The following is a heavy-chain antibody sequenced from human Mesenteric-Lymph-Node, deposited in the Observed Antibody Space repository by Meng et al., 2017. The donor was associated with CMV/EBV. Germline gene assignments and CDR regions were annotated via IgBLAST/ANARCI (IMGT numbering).Heavy chain of an antibody. J-gene: IGHJ3*02. D-gene: IGHD3-22*01. Sequence: SETLSLTCTVSGGSVSSGTYYWSWIRQPPGKGLEWIGQIYYSGNTNYNPSLKSRVTISADMAKNQFTLRMTSVTAADTAVYYCVTKSSYYYDSRASGAFDIWGRGTPVTVSS. CDR2: IYYSGNT. CDR1: GGSVSSGTYY. CDR3: VTKSSYYYDSRASGAFDI. V-gene: IGHV4-61*01.